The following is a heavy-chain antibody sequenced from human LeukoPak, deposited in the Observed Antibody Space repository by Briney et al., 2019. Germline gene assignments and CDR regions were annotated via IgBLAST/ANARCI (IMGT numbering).Heavy chain of an antibody. J-gene: IGHJ4*02. Sequence: SETLSLTCTVSGGSINTYYWSWIRQPPGKGLEWIGYIYYSGSTNYNPSLRSRVTISIDTSKNQFSLKLTSVTAADTAVYYCARDHLTNGDGFDYWGQGTLVIVSS. V-gene: IGHV4-59*01. CDR2: IYYSGST. CDR3: ARDHLTNGDGFDY. D-gene: IGHD3-9*01. CDR1: GGSINTYY.